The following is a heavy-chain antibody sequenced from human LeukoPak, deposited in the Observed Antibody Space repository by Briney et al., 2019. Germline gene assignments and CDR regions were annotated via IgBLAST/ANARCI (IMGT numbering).Heavy chain of an antibody. CDR3: GRGKSSGYYHGDDPYVDT. D-gene: IGHD3-22*01. CDR2: IYGGGTT. J-gene: IGHJ4*02. Sequence: PGGSLRLSCAASGFIVSSNYMTWVRQAPGKGLECGSVIYGGGTTYYADSVKGRFTISRDNSKNTVYLQMNSLRAEDTAVYYCGRGKSSGYYHGDDPYVDTWVQATLVTVSS. CDR1: GFIVSSNY. V-gene: IGHV3-53*01.